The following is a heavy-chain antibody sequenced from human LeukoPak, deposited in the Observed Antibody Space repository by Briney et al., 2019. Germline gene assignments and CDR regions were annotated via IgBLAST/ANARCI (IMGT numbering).Heavy chain of an antibody. V-gene: IGHV1-69*13. Sequence: GASVKVSCKASGGTFSSYAISWVRQAPGQGLEWMGGIIPIFGTANYAQKFQGRVTITADESTSTAYMELRSLRSDDTAVYYCARRTIAAAGNNWFDPWGQGTLVTVSS. CDR3: ARRTIAAAGNNWFDP. CDR1: GGTFSSYA. D-gene: IGHD6-13*01. J-gene: IGHJ5*02. CDR2: IIPIFGTA.